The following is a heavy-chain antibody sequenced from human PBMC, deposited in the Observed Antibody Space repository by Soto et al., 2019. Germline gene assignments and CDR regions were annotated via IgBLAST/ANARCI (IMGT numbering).Heavy chain of an antibody. Sequence: PGGSLRLSCAASGFTFSNAWMSWVRQAPGKGLEWVGRIKSKTDGGTTDYAAPVKGRFTISRDDSKNTLYLQMNSLKTEDTAVYDCARGPSGWFGYYDWGQGTLVPVSS. CDR1: GFTFSNAW. CDR2: IKSKTDGGTT. CDR3: ARGPSGWFGYYD. D-gene: IGHD3-22*01. J-gene: IGHJ4*02. V-gene: IGHV3-15*01.